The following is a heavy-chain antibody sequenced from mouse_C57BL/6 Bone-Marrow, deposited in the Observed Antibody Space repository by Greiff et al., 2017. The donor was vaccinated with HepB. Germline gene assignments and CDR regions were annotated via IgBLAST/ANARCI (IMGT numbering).Heavy chain of an antibody. J-gene: IGHJ2*01. D-gene: IGHD1-1*01. CDR2: ISSGGDYI. CDR3: TRDPRYYYGSSYDFDY. V-gene: IGHV5-9-1*02. Sequence: EVKLVESGEGLVKPGGSLKLSCAASGFTFSSYAMSWVRQTPEKRLEWVAYISSGGDYIYYADTVKGRFTISRDNARNTLYLQMSSLKSEDTAMYYCTRDPRYYYGSSYDFDYWGQGTTLTVSS. CDR1: GFTFSSYA.